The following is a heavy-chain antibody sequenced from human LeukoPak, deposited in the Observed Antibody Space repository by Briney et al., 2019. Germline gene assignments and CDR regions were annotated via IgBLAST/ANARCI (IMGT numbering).Heavy chain of an antibody. CDR1: GFTFRSYS. V-gene: IGHV3-48*01. J-gene: IGHJ4*02. D-gene: IGHD6-19*01. CDR3: TRLITVADAKYFDY. Sequence: PGGSLRLSCAASGFTFRSYSMNWVRQAPGKGLEWVAYISAGGSTSYYADSVKGQFIISRDNAKNSLYLQMNYLRPEDTAIYYCTRLITVADAKYFDYWGQGILVTVSS. CDR2: ISAGGSTS.